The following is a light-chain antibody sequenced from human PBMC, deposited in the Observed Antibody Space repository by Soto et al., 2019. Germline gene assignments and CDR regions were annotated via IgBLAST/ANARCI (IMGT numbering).Light chain of an antibody. J-gene: IGLJ1*01. Sequence: HSVLKQPPSVSGAPGQRVTISCTGSSSNIGASYDVHWYQHLPGAAPKLLIYSHSQRPSGVPDRFSGSKSGTSASLAISGLQSDDEADYYCAAWDDSLNGYVFGTGTKV. CDR2: SHS. V-gene: IGLV1-44*01. CDR1: SSNIGASYD. CDR3: AAWDDSLNGYV.